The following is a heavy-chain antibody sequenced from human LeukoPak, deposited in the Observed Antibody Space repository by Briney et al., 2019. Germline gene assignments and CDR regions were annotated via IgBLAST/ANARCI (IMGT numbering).Heavy chain of an antibody. CDR2: IYYSGST. J-gene: IGHJ4*02. D-gene: IGHD6-19*01. CDR3: ARSPRSSGWEEPFFDY. V-gene: IGHV4-61*08. CDR1: GGSISSGDYY. Sequence: SETLSPTCTVSGGSISSGDYYWSWIRQPPGKGLEWIGYIYYSGSTNYNPSLKSRVTISVDTSKNQFSLKLSSVTAADTAVYYCARSPRSSGWEEPFFDYWGQGTLVTVSS.